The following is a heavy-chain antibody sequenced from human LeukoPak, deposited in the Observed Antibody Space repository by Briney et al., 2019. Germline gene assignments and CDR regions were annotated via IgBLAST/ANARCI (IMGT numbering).Heavy chain of an antibody. CDR2: ISYDGSNK. Sequence: GGSLRLSCAASGFTFSSYAMHWVRQAPGKGLEWVAVISYDGSNKYYADSVKGRFTISRDNSKNTLYLQMNSLRAEDTAVYYCARAPPYFTGYFDYWSQGTLVTVSS. D-gene: IGHD2-21*01. CDR1: GFTFSSYA. V-gene: IGHV3-30-3*01. CDR3: ARAPPYFTGYFDY. J-gene: IGHJ4*02.